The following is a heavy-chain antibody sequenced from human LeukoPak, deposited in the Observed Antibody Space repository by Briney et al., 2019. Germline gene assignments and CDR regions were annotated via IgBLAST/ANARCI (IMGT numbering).Heavy chain of an antibody. CDR1: GFTFSSYA. J-gene: IGHJ4*02. CDR3: AKDRRLLLWFGDSDY. CDR2: ISGSGGST. Sequence: GGSLRLSCAASGFTFSSYAMSWVRQAPGKGLEWVSAISGSGGSTYYADSVKGRFTISRDNSKNTLYLQMNSLRAEDTAVYYCAKDRRLLLWFGDSDYWGQGTLVTVSS. V-gene: IGHV3-23*01. D-gene: IGHD3-10*01.